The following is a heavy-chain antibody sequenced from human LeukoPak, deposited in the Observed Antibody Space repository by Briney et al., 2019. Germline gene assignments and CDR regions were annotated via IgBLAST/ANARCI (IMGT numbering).Heavy chain of an antibody. CDR3: ARDSNPKAIYYFFYGLDV. D-gene: IGHD3-10*01. CDR2: ISYDGSNK. V-gene: IGHV3-30-3*01. Sequence: GGSLRLSCAASGFAFSTYPLHWVRQAPGKGLEWVAVISYDGSNKYYADSVKGRFTISRDNSKNTLYLQMNSLRVDDTAVYYCARDSNPKAIYYFFYGLDVWGRGTTVTVSS. CDR1: GFAFSTYP. J-gene: IGHJ6*02.